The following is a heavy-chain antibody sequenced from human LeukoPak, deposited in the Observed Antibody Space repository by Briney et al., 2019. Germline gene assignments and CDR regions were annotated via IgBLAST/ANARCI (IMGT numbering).Heavy chain of an antibody. J-gene: IGHJ4*02. CDR2: ISGSGGST. Sequence: GGSLRLSCAASGFTFSTYAMTWVRQAPGKGLEWVSTISGSGGSTYYADSVRGRFTISRDNSKNTLYLQMNSLTAEDTAVYYCAKSRSAVVTTHIFDYWGQGTLVTVSS. V-gene: IGHV3-23*01. CDR1: GFTFSTYA. CDR3: AKSRSAVVTTHIFDY. D-gene: IGHD2-21*02.